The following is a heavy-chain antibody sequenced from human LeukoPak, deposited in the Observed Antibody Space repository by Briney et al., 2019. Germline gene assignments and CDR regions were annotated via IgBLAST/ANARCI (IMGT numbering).Heavy chain of an antibody. CDR2: INGNGGGS. Sequence: GGSLRLSCAASGFTFSDHAMSWVRQAPAKGLEWVSSINGNGGGSYYIDSVKGRFTVSRDNSENALYLQMNNLRTEDTAVYYCAKGIDYYDSSGYLGLFDYWGQGTLVTVSS. CDR3: AKGIDYYDSSGYLGLFDY. CDR1: GFTFSDHA. V-gene: IGHV3-23*01. D-gene: IGHD3-22*01. J-gene: IGHJ4*02.